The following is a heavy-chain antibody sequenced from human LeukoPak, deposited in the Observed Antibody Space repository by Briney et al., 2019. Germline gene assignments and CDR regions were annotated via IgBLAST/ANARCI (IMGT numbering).Heavy chain of an antibody. V-gene: IGHV3-48*02. D-gene: IGHD1-26*01. CDR2: ISSSSSTI. CDR3: AKGYSVGATNLNFGY. CDR1: GFTFSSYN. J-gene: IGHJ4*02. Sequence: GGSLRLSCAASGFTFSSYNMNWVRQAPGKGLEWVSYISSSSSTIYYADSVKGRFTISRDNAKNSLYLQMNSLRDEDTAVYYCAKGYSVGATNLNFGYWGQGTLVTVSS.